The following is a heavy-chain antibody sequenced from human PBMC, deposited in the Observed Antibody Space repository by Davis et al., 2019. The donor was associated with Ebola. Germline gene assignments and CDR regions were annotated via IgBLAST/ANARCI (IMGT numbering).Heavy chain of an antibody. V-gene: IGHV4-30-2*01. J-gene: IGHJ5*02. CDR3: ARGRDIVATIPDH. CDR2: IYHSGST. CDR1: GGSINSGSNS. Sequence: PSETLSLTCDVSGGSINSGSNSWSWIRQPPGKGLEWIGNIYHSGSTYYNPSLKSRVTISVVRSKNQFSLKLSSVTAADTAVYYCARGRDIVATIPDHWGQGTLVTVSS. D-gene: IGHD5-12*01.